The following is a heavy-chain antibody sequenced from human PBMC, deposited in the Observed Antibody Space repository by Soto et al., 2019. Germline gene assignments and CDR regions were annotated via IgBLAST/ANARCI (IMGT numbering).Heavy chain of an antibody. V-gene: IGHV4-30-2*01. CDR3: ARGKAVPAGMDV. Sequence: KPSETLSLTCAVSGGSISSGGYSWSWIRQPPGKGLEWIGYIYHSGSTYYNPSLKSRVTISVDRSKNQFSLKLSSVTAADTAVYYCARGKAVPAGMDVWGQGTTVTVSS. CDR2: IYHSGST. D-gene: IGHD2-2*01. CDR1: GGSISSGGYS. J-gene: IGHJ6*02.